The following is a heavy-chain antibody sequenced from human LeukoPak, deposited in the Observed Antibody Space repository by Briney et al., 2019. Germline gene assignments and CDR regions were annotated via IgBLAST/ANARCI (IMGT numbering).Heavy chain of an antibody. CDR2: ISSSSGYI. D-gene: IGHD2-21*01. J-gene: IGHJ4*02. Sequence: GGSLRLSCAASGFTFSSYSMKWVRQAPGKGLEWVSSISSSSGYIYYADSVKGRFTVSRDNAKNSLYLQMSSLRAEDTAVYYCARPAAWSYCGGDCYDDYWGQGTLVTVSS. V-gene: IGHV3-21*01. CDR1: GFTFSSYS. CDR3: ARPAAWSYCGGDCYDDY.